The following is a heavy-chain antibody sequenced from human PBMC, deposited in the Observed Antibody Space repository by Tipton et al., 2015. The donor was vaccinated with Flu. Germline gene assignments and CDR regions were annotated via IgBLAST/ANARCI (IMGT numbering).Heavy chain of an antibody. CDR3: ARDPSLGMPDYFDY. CDR2: IHRSGST. Sequence: TLSLTCSVSGASFGSGYYRGWIRQPPGKGLEWIGNIHRSGSTYYNPSLRSRVTISVDTSKNQFSLQLRSVTAADTAVYYCARDPSLGMPDYFDYWGQGTLVTASS. V-gene: IGHV4-38-2*02. CDR1: GASFGSGYY. J-gene: IGHJ4*02. D-gene: IGHD2-2*01.